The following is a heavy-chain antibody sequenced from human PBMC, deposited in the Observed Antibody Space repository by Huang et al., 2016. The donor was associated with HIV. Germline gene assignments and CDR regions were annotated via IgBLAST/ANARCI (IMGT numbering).Heavy chain of an antibody. CDR1: GYTFTGYY. D-gene: IGHD2-15*01. Sequence: QVQLVQSGAEVKKPGASVKVTCKASGYTFTGYYMHWVRQAPGQGLGWMGGSNPKSGGTNYAQKLQGRVTMTRDTSISTAYMELSRLRSVDTAVYYCAREVVSATGYYYYGMDVWGQGTTVTVSS. CDR2: SNPKSGGT. V-gene: IGHV1-2*02. CDR3: AREVVSATGYYYYGMDV. J-gene: IGHJ6*02.